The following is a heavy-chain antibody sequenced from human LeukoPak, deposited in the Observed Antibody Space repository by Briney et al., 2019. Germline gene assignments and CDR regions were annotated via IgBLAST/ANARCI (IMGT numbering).Heavy chain of an antibody. CDR3: AKYPNYDFWSGYQTH. CDR2: ISGSGGST. Sequence: GGSLRLSCAASGFTFSSYAMSWVRQAPGKGLEWVSAISGSGGSTYYADSVKGRFTISRDNSKNTLYLQMNNLRAEDTAVYYCAKYPNYDFWSGYQTHWGQGTLVTVSS. D-gene: IGHD3-3*01. CDR1: GFTFSSYA. J-gene: IGHJ4*02. V-gene: IGHV3-23*01.